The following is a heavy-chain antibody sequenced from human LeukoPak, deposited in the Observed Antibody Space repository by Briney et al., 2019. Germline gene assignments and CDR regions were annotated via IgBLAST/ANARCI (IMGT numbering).Heavy chain of an antibody. CDR1: GGSISSSSYY. V-gene: IGHV4-39*07. Sequence: SETLSLTCTVSGGSISSSSYYWGWIRQPPGKGLEWIGSIYYSGSTYYNPSLKSRVTISVDTSKNQFSLKLSSVTAADTAVYYCARIVGSTGGFFDYWGQGTLVTVSS. D-gene: IGHD1-26*01. CDR3: ARIVGSTGGFFDY. J-gene: IGHJ4*02. CDR2: IYYSGST.